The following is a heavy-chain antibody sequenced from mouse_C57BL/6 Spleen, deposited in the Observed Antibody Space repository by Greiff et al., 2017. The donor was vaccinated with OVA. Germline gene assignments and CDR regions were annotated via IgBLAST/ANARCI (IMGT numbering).Heavy chain of an antibody. CDR1: GFTFSDYG. CDR3: ARHALITTVVGAEAMDY. Sequence: EVHLVESGGGLVQPGGSLKLSCAASGFTFSDYGMAWVRQAPRKGPEWVAFISNLAYSIYYADTVTGRFTISRENAKNTLYLEMSSLRSEDTAMYYCARHALITTVVGAEAMDYWGQGTSVTVSS. D-gene: IGHD1-1*01. J-gene: IGHJ4*01. CDR2: ISNLAYSI. V-gene: IGHV5-15*01.